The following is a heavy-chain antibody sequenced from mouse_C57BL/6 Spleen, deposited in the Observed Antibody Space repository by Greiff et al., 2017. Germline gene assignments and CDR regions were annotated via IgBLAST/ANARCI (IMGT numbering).Heavy chain of an antibody. J-gene: IGHJ4*01. Sequence: VQLQQSGAELVRPGASVTLSCKASGYTFTDYEMHWVKQTPVHGLEWIGAIDPETGGTAYNQKFKGKAILTADKSSSTAYMELRSLTSEDSAVYYCTRRKLITGTSAMDYWGQGTSVTVSS. D-gene: IGHD4-1*01. CDR3: TRRKLITGTSAMDY. CDR2: IDPETGGT. CDR1: GYTFTDYE. V-gene: IGHV1-15*01.